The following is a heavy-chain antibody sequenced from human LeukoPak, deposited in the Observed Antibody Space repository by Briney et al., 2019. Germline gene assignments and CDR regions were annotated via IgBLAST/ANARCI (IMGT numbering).Heavy chain of an antibody. CDR3: ARQQDMITFGGVIVRNAFDI. D-gene: IGHD3-16*02. J-gene: IGHJ3*02. Sequence: ASVKVSCKASGYTFTSYYMHWVRQAPGQGLEWMGIINPSGGSTSYAQKFQGRVTMTRDTSTSTVYVELSSLRSEDTAVYYCARQQDMITFGGVIVRNAFDIWGQGTMVTVSS. V-gene: IGHV1-46*01. CDR1: GYTFTSYY. CDR2: INPSGGST.